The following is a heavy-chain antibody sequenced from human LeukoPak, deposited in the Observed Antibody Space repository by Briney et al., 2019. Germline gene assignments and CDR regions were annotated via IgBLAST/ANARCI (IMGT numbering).Heavy chain of an antibody. CDR1: GGSISSGYYY. V-gene: IGHV4-31*03. J-gene: IGHJ4*02. CDR3: ARDRGNGWPYFFDY. Sequence: PSQTLSLTCSVSGGSISSGYYYWNWIRQLPGKGLEWIGYIYYTGTDYNPSLKSRVTISVDTSKKQFSLSLSSVTAADTAVYYCARDRGNGWPYFFDYWGRGTLVTVSS. CDR2: IYYTGT. D-gene: IGHD6-19*01.